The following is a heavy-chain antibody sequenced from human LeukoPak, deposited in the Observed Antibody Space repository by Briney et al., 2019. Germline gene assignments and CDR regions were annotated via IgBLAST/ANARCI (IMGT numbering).Heavy chain of an antibody. CDR1: GYTFTTYG. J-gene: IGHJ6*02. V-gene: IGHV1-18*01. D-gene: IGHD6-13*01. Sequence: ASVRVSCKASGYTFTTYGIIWVRQAPGQGLEWMGWISTYNGNTNYAQKLQGRVTLTTDTSTSTAYMELRSLRSDDTAVYYCARSGPGYSTQYYYYYGMDVWGQGTTVTVSS. CDR2: ISTYNGNT. CDR3: ARSGPGYSTQYYYYYGMDV.